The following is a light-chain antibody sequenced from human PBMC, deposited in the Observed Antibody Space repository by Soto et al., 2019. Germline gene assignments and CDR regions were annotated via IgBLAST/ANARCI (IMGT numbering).Light chain of an antibody. CDR3: QQSYSPPPIT. V-gene: IGKV1-39*01. Sequence: DIQMTQSPSSLSASVGDRVTITCRASQTISNYLNWYQMQPGKAPKLLIFAASTLQRGVPSRFSGSGSGTDFTLTICSLQPEDSATYYCQQSYSPPPITFGQGTRLEIK. CDR1: QTISNY. J-gene: IGKJ5*01. CDR2: AAS.